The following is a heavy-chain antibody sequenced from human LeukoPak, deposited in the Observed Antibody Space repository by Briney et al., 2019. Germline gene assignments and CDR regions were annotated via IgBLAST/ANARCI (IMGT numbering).Heavy chain of an antibody. D-gene: IGHD3-9*01. V-gene: IGHV1-2*02. J-gene: IGHJ5*02. CDR2: INPNSGGT. CDR1: GYTFTGYY. Sequence: GASVKVSCKASGYTFTGYYMHWVRQAPGQGLEWMGWINPNSGGTNYAQKFQGRVTMTRDTSISTAYMELSRLRSDDTAVYYCAREYYDILPGYSAHIVWFDPWGQGTLVTVSS. CDR3: AREYYDILPGYSAHIVWFDP.